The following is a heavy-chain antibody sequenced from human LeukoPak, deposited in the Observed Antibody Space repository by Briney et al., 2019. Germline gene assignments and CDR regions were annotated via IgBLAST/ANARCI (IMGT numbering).Heavy chain of an antibody. V-gene: IGHV3-30*03. Sequence: GGSLRLSCAASGFTFSSYGMHWVRQAPGKGLEWVAVISYDGSNKYYADSVKGRFTISRDNSKNTLYLQMNSLRSEDTAVYYCARPAKPMTTIFIYFDYWGQGTLVTVSS. CDR1: GFTFSSYG. CDR2: ISYDGSNK. D-gene: IGHD5-24*01. J-gene: IGHJ4*02. CDR3: ARPAKPMTTIFIYFDY.